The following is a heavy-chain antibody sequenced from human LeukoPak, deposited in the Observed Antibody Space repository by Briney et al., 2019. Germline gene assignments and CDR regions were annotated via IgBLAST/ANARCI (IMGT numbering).Heavy chain of an antibody. J-gene: IGHJ4*02. CDR2: INHSGST. D-gene: IGHD3-9*01. CDR1: GGSFSGYY. Sequence: SETLSLTCAVYGGSFSGYYWSWIRQPPGKGLEWIGEINHSGSTNYNPSLKSRVTISVDTSKNQFSLKLSSVTAADTAVYYCASTEVRGHFDWLLTILDYWGQGTLVTVSS. V-gene: IGHV4-34*01. CDR3: ASTEVRGHFDWLLTILDY.